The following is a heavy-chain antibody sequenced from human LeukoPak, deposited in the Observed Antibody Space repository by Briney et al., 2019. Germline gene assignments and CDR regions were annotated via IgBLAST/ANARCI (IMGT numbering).Heavy chain of an antibody. J-gene: IGHJ4*02. V-gene: IGHV3-23*01. CDR2: ISGSGGST. CDR3: AKGSYYDSSGYYYFGY. D-gene: IGHD3-22*01. CDR1: GFTFSSYA. Sequence: GGSLRLSCAASGFTFSSYAISWVRQAPGKGLEWVSAISGSGGSTYYADSVKGRFTISRDNSKNTLYLQVNSLRADDTAVYYCAKGSYYDSSGYYYFGYWGQGTLVTVSS.